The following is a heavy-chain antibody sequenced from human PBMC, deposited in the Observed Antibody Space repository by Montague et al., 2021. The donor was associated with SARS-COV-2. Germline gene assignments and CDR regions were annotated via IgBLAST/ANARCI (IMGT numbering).Heavy chain of an antibody. J-gene: IGHJ4*02. CDR3: ARGTRAVQITPGFRY. Sequence: SETLSLTCAVYGGSFHIFSWGWIRQSPGKGLEWIGEVDHSGNTKYNPSLKSRVTISVDTSKNQFSLNLTSVTAADPAIYYCARGTRAVQITPGFRYWGQGTQVAVSS. CDR2: VDHSGNT. D-gene: IGHD5-24*01. V-gene: IGHV4-34*01. CDR1: GGSFHIFS.